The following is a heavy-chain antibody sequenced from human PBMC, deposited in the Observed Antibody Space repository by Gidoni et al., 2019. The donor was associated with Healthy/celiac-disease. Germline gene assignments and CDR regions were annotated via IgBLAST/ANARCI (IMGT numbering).Heavy chain of an antibody. V-gene: IGHV4-34*01. Sequence: QVQLQQWGAGLLKPSETLSLTCAVYGGSFSGYYWSWIRQPPGKGLEWIGEINNRGSTNYNPSLKSRVTISVDTSKNQFSLKLSSVTAADTAVYYCARGGTRVTIFGVVSYYYGMDVWGQGTTVTVSS. J-gene: IGHJ6*02. CDR1: GGSFSGYY. CDR2: INNRGST. CDR3: ARGGTRVTIFGVVSYYYGMDV. D-gene: IGHD3-3*01.